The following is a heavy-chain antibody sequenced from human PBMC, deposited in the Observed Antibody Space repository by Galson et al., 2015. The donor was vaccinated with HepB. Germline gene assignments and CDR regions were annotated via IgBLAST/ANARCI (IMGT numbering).Heavy chain of an antibody. Sequence: SLRLSCAASGFTFSSYSMNWVRQAPGKGLEWVSSISSSSSYIYYADSVKGRFTISRDNAKNSLYLQMNSLRAEDTAVYYCARDNRIGGYYYYGMDVWGQGTTVTVSS. J-gene: IGHJ6*02. CDR3: ARDNRIGGYYYYGMDV. D-gene: IGHD1-14*01. CDR2: ISSSSSYI. V-gene: IGHV3-21*01. CDR1: GFTFSSYS.